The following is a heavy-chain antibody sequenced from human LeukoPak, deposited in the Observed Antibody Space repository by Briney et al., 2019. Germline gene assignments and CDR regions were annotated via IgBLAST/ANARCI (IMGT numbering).Heavy chain of an antibody. CDR3: ARSVGIYGSGYSFDY. Sequence: GGSLRLSCAASGFTFSSYEMNWVRQAPGKGLEWVSYISSSGSTIYYADSVKGRFTISRDNAKNSLYLQMNSLRAEDTAVYYCARSVGIYGSGYSFDYWGQGSLVTVSS. D-gene: IGHD3-10*01. J-gene: IGHJ4*02. CDR1: GFTFSSYE. V-gene: IGHV3-48*03. CDR2: ISSSGSTI.